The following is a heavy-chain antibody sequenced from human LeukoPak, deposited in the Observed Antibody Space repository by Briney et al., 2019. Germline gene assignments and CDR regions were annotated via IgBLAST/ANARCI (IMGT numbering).Heavy chain of an antibody. Sequence: ASVKVSCKASGYTFTSYAMHWVRQAPGQRLEWMGWINAGNGNTKDSQKFQGRVTITRDTSASTAYMELSSLRSEDTAVYYCARDRNDPEYGDPAFDYWGQGTLVTVSS. J-gene: IGHJ4*02. V-gene: IGHV1-3*01. D-gene: IGHD4-17*01. CDR2: INAGNGNT. CDR1: GYTFTSYA. CDR3: ARDRNDPEYGDPAFDY.